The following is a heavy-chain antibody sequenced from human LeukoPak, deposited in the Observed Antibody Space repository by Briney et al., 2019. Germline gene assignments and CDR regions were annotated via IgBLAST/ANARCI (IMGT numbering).Heavy chain of an antibody. CDR1: GGSISSSLYH. D-gene: IGHD3-10*01. CDR2: IYYTGTT. CDR3: VRGRTVRGVIKFYYYMDV. J-gene: IGHJ6*03. V-gene: IGHV4-39*07. Sequence: SETLSLTCTVSGGSISSSLYHWGWIRQSPGKNLEWLGSIYYTGTTHYNPSLKSRVTISVDTSKNQFSLKLSSVTAADTAVYYCVRGRTVRGVIKFYYYMDVWGKGTTVTVSS.